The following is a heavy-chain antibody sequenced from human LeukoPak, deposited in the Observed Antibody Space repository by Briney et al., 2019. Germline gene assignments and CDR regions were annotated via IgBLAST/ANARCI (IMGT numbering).Heavy chain of an antibody. J-gene: IGHJ4*02. CDR2: IWYDGSNK. D-gene: IGHD4-17*01. CDR1: GFTFNSYG. CDR3: ARARTTRGFDY. V-gene: IGHV3-33*01. Sequence: GGSLRLSCAASGFTFNSYGIHWVRQAPGKGLEWVAFIWYDGSNKYYADSAKGRFTISRDNSKNTLYLQMNSLRAEDTAVYYCARARTTRGFDYWGQGTLVTVSS.